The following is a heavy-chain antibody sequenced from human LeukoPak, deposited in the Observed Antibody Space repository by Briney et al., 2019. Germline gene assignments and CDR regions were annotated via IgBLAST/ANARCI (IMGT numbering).Heavy chain of an antibody. Sequence: PSETLSLTCTVSGDSLSSGSYYWTWIRQTAGKGLEWIGRIYYSGHTNYNPSLRSRVTISVDTSKNQFSLNIYSLTAADTAVYFCARGVVTQRYYMDVWGKGTTVTVSS. J-gene: IGHJ6*03. CDR3: ARGVVTQRYYMDV. CDR2: IYYSGHT. V-gene: IGHV4-61*02. CDR1: GDSLSSGSYY. D-gene: IGHD3-22*01.